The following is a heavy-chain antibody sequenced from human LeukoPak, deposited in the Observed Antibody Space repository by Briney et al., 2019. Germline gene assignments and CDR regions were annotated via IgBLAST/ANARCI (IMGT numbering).Heavy chain of an antibody. V-gene: IGHV4-59*01. J-gene: IGHJ3*02. CDR1: GGSISSYY. CDR3: ARHLWRGGTTDSFDI. Sequence: SETLSLTCTISGGSISSYYWSWIRQPPGKGLEWIGYSHYSGTTNYNPSLKSRVTISVDTSKNQFSLTLSSVTAADTAVYYCARHLWRGGTTDSFDIWGQGTMVSVSS. D-gene: IGHD3-10*01. CDR2: SHYSGTT.